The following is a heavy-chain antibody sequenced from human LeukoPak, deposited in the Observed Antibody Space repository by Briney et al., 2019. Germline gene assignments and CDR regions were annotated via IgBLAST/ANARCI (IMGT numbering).Heavy chain of an antibody. V-gene: IGHV1-8*01. CDR2: MNPNSGNT. D-gene: IGHD6-13*01. CDR1: GYTFTSYD. Sequence: GASVKVSCKASGYTFTSYDINWVRQATGHGLEWMGWMNPNSGNTGYAQKFQGRVTMTRNTSISTAYMELSSLRSEDTAVYYCARAPQTRIAAAGNWGQGTLVTVSS. J-gene: IGHJ4*02. CDR3: ARAPQTRIAAAGN.